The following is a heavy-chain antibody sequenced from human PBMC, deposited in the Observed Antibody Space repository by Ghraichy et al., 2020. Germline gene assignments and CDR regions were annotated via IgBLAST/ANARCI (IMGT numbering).Heavy chain of an antibody. Sequence: GSLRLSCTVSGGSISSSSYYWAWIRQTPGKGLEWIGNFYYTGETSYNPSLMRRATISGDTTKNQFFLKLNSVTAADTAVYYCARDGTMSYWGQGTLVTVSS. CDR2: FYYTGET. J-gene: IGHJ4*02. V-gene: IGHV4-39*01. D-gene: IGHD1-7*01. CDR1: GGSISSSSYY. CDR3: ARDGTMSY.